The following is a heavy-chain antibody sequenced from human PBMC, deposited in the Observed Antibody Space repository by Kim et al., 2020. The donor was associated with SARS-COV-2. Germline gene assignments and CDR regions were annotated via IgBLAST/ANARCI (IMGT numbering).Heavy chain of an antibody. CDR2: SHDRSHK. Sequence: SHDRSHKYYTDSVKGRFTISRDNSKNTLYLQMNSLRGEDTAVYYCATAASWGQGTLVTVSS. J-gene: IGHJ4*02. V-gene: IGHV3-30*10. CDR3: ATAAS.